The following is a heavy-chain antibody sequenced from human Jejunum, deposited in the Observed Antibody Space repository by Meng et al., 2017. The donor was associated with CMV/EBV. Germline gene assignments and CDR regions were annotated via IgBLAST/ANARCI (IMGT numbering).Heavy chain of an antibody. CDR3: AREKSSCTSSTCYGVDS. V-gene: IGHV4-4*07. J-gene: IGHJ4*02. CDR2: IHTSGTT. CDR1: DGSISSYY. Sequence: VQLQEPGPRLVKPSETLSLPCTVSDGSISSYYWSWIRQSAGKGLEWIGRIHTSGTTNYNPSLKSRVTLSLDTSKDQFSLKLTSVTAADTAVYYCAREKSSCTSSTCYGVDSWGQGTLSPSPQ. D-gene: IGHD2-2*01.